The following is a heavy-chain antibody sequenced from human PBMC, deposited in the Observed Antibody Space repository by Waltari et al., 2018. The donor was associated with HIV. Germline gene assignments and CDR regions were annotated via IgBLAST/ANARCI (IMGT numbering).Heavy chain of an antibody. J-gene: IGHJ4*02. V-gene: IGHV3-21*01. D-gene: IGHD4-17*01. CDR3: ARDRALSTTAGFDY. CDR1: VVTLRSFG. CDR2: IRIRSSYI. Sequence: VQLLDSGGGRVKPGGSLRPSCAASVVTLRSFGVNGVRQAPGKGLGWVASIRIRSSYICYADSVKGRVTISRDNAKNSLYLQMNSLRAEDTAGYYCARDRALSTTAGFDYWGQGTLVTVSS.